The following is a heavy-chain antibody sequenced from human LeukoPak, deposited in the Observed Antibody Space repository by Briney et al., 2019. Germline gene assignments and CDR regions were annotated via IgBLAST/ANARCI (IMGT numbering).Heavy chain of an antibody. CDR1: GYTFINYS. Sequence: ASVTVSFTASGYTFINYSIHWVRQAPGQGLEWMGEINPNNGDTNFAPEFQGRVTITRDTSITTAFMELSSLRYADTAIYYCATHCSGAACFDYWGQGTLVTVSS. D-gene: IGHD2-15*01. CDR2: INPNNGDT. V-gene: IGHV1-2*02. CDR3: ATHCSGAACFDY. J-gene: IGHJ4*02.